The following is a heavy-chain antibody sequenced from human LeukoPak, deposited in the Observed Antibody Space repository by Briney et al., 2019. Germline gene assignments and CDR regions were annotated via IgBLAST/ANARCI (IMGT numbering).Heavy chain of an antibody. D-gene: IGHD3-9*01. CDR2: IYYSGST. CDR3: ARISILTGYYSLDY. V-gene: IGHV4-59*01. CDR1: GGSISSYY. Sequence: PSETLSLTCTVSGGSISSYYWSWIRQPPGKGLEWIGYIYYSGSTNYNPSLKSRVTISVDTSKNQFSLKLSSVTAADTAVYYCARISILTGYYSLDYWGQGTLVTVSS. J-gene: IGHJ4*02.